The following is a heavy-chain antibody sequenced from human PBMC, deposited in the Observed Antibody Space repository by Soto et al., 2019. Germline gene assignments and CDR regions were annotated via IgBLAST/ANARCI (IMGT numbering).Heavy chain of an antibody. D-gene: IGHD6-19*01. V-gene: IGHV3-23*01. CDR1: GFTFVNYA. Sequence: EVQLLESGGGLVQPGGSLRLSCAASGFTFVNYAMNWVRQAPGKGLEWVATLSGSGTSTYYADSVKGRFTISRDNSRNTLYLQMNSLRAEVTAVYYCAKGTSIGGWFNPFDYWGQGTLVTVSS. CDR2: LSGSGTST. CDR3: AKGTSIGGWFNPFDY. J-gene: IGHJ4*02.